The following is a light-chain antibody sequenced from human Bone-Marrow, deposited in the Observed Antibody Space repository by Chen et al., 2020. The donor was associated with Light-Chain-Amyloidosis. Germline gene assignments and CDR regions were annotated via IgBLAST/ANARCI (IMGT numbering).Light chain of an antibody. CDR1: TSTIGRSF. V-gene: IGLV1-47*02. CDR3: ATWECSVSGQGV. J-gene: IGLJ3*02. CDR2: RDT. Sequence: QSVLNQPPSASVTPGQRVTISCSGSTSTIGRSFIYWYRHLPGPAPKLLISRDTQRPSGVPHLFSGSTSGTPASLTSSGLRSEDEAVYYCATWECSVSGQGVFGGGTKLTV.